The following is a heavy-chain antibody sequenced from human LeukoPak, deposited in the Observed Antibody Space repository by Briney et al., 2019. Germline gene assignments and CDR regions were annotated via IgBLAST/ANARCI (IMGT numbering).Heavy chain of an antibody. V-gene: IGHV1-69*05. CDR2: IIPIIGTA. D-gene: IGHD3-10*01. J-gene: IGHJ4*02. CDR3: ARSPIHYSGSGSYEDY. CDR1: GYTFTSYG. Sequence: ASVKVSCKASGYTFTSYGISWVRQAPGQGLEWMGRIIPIIGTANYAQKFQGRVTITTDESTSTAFMELSSLRSEDTAVYYCARSPIHYSGSGSYEDYWGQGTLVTVSS.